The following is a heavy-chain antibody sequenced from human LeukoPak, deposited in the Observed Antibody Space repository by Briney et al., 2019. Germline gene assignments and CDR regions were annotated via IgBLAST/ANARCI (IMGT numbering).Heavy chain of an antibody. D-gene: IGHD5-18*01. J-gene: IGHJ4*02. CDR1: GFAFSNYG. CDR2: IRFDGTNE. V-gene: IGHV3-30*02. Sequence: PGGSLRLSCAASGFAFSNYGMHWVRQAPGKGLEWVAFIRFDGTNEHYADPVKGRFIVSRDNSKNTLYLQMNSLRPEDTAVYYCAKDSDTTIVKHFDYWGQGTLVTVSS. CDR3: AKDSDTTIVKHFDY.